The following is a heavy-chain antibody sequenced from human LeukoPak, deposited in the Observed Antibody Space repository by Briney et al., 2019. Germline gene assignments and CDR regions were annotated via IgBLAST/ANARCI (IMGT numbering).Heavy chain of an antibody. CDR3: RVYSYGYRYFDL. CDR1: GFTLSSYW. D-gene: IGHD5-18*01. Sequence: GGSLRLSCAAPGFTLSSYWMHWVRQAPGKGLVWVSRINSDGSSTSYADSVKGRFTISRDNAKNTLYLQMNSLRAEDTAVYYCRVYSYGYRYFDLWGRGTLVTVSS. V-gene: IGHV3-74*01. CDR2: INSDGSST. J-gene: IGHJ2*01.